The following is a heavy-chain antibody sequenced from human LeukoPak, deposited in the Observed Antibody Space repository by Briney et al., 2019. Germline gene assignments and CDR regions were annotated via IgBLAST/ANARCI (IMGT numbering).Heavy chain of an antibody. CDR1: GFTFSSYG. J-gene: IGHJ4*02. Sequence: GGSLRLSCAASGFTFSSYGMHWVRRAPGKGLEWVAFIRYDGSNKYYADSVKGRFTISRDNSKNTLYLQMNSLRVEDTAVYYCAKDSASSSWPYYFEYWGQGTLVTVSS. V-gene: IGHV3-30*02. CDR2: IRYDGSNK. CDR3: AKDSASSSWPYYFEY. D-gene: IGHD6-13*01.